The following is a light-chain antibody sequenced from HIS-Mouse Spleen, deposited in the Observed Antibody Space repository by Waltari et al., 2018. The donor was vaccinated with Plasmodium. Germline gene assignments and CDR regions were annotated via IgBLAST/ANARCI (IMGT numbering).Light chain of an antibody. V-gene: IGLV2-8*01. Sequence: QSALTPPPSASGSPGPSVTISCTGTSSDVGCYTYVSWYQQHPGKAPKLMIYEVSKRPSGVPDRFSGSKSGNTASLTVSGLQAEDEADYYCSSYAGSNNLVFGGGTKLTVL. CDR3: SSYAGSNNLV. J-gene: IGLJ2*01. CDR1: SSDVGCYTY. CDR2: EVS.